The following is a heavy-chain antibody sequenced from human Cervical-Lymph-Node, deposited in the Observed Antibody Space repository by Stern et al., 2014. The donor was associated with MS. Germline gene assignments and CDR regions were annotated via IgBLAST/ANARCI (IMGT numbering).Heavy chain of an antibody. D-gene: IGHD3-3*01. V-gene: IGHV1-18*01. CDR1: GYTFTSYG. Sequence: QVQLVQSGAEVKKPGASGKVSCKASGYTFTSYGISWVRQAPGQGLEWMGWISAYNGNTNYAQKLQGRVTMPTDTSTSTAYMELRSLRSDDTAVYYCARAGLRFLEWPIHYYGMDVWGQGTTVTVSS. CDR2: ISAYNGNT. J-gene: IGHJ6*02. CDR3: ARAGLRFLEWPIHYYGMDV.